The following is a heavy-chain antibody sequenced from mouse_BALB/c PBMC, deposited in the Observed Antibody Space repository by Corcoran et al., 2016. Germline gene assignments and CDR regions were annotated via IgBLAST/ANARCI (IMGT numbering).Heavy chain of an antibody. CDR3: ARYHYDFYAMDY. CDR2: ISCYNGAT. J-gene: IGHJ4*01. D-gene: IGHD1-1*02. Sequence: LVRTGASVKISCKASGYSFTGYYMHWVKQSHGKSLEWFGYISCYNGATSYNQKFKGKATFTIDTSSSTAYMQFNSLTSEDSAVYYCARYHYDFYAMDYWGQGTSVTVSS. V-gene: IGHV1S34*01. CDR1: GYSFTGYY.